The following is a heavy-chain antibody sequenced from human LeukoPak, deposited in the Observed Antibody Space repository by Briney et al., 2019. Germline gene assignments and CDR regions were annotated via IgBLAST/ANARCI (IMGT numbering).Heavy chain of an antibody. V-gene: IGHV4-34*01. CDR3: ARVRRDGYNLIDY. J-gene: IGHJ4*02. D-gene: IGHD5-24*01. Sequence: SETLSLTCAVYGGSFSGYYWSWIRQPPGKGLEWLGEINHSGSTNYNPSLKSRVTISVDTSKNQFSLKLSSVTAADTAVYYCARVRRDGYNLIDYWGQGTLVTVSS. CDR1: GGSFSGYY. CDR2: INHSGST.